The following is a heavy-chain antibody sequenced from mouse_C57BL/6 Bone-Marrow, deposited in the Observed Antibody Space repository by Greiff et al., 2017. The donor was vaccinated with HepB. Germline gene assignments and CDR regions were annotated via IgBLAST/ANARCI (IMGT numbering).Heavy chain of an antibody. CDR2: IYPSDSET. CDR3: ARGYYWYFDV. J-gene: IGHJ1*03. Sequence: VQLQQPGAELVRPGSSVKLSCKASGYTFTSYWMDWVKQRPGQGLEWIGNIYPSDSETHYNQKFKDKATLTVDKSSSTAYMQLSSLTSEDSAVYYCARGYYWYFDVLGTGTTVTVSS. CDR1: GYTFTSYW. V-gene: IGHV1-61*01.